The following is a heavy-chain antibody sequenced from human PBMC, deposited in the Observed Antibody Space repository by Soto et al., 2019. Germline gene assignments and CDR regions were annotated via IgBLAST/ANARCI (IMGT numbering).Heavy chain of an antibody. V-gene: IGHV3-23*01. J-gene: IGHJ4*02. Sequence: GALRAACSASGFTFSIFALSWVRQAPGKGLEWVAAISGSGGDTDYADSVKGRFTISRDNFKSMVFLQMNSLRAEDTDVYYCAGPGYSSQDYWGQGTLVTVYS. CDR2: ISGSGGDT. D-gene: IGHD5-18*01. CDR1: GFTFSIFA. CDR3: AGPGYSSQDY.